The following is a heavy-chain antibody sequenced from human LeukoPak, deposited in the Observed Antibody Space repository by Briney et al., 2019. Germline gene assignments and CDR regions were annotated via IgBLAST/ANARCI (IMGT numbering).Heavy chain of an antibody. V-gene: IGHV3-23*01. CDR3: AKDRQEMATIKAIPDAFDI. Sequence: PGGSLRLSCAASGFTFSSYAMSWVRQAPGKGLEWVSAISGSGGSTYYADSVKGRFTISRDNSKNTLYLQMNSLRAEDTAVYYCAKDRQEMATIKAIPDAFDIWGQGTMVTVSS. CDR2: ISGSGGST. J-gene: IGHJ3*02. D-gene: IGHD5-24*01. CDR1: GFTFSSYA.